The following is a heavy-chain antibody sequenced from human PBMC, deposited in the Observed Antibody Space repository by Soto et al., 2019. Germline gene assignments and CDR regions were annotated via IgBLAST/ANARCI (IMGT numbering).Heavy chain of an antibody. Sequence: GGSLRLSCAASGLTFSSYWMSWVRQAPGKGLEWVANIKQDGSEKYYVDSVKGRFTISRDNAKNSLYLQMNSLRAEDTAVYYCASPPQLGTDAFDIWGQGTMVTVSS. J-gene: IGHJ3*02. V-gene: IGHV3-7*03. D-gene: IGHD7-27*01. CDR2: IKQDGSEK. CDR1: GLTFSSYW. CDR3: ASPPQLGTDAFDI.